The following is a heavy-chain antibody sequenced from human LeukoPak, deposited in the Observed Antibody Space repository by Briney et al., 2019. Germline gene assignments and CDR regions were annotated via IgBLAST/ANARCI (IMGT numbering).Heavy chain of an antibody. Sequence: GGSLRLSCTVSGFTVSSSSMSWVRQAPGKGLEWVSFIYSDNTHYSDSVKGRFTISRDNSKNTLYLQMNSLRVDDTAVYYCARVAGWHWFDPWGQGTLVTVSS. V-gene: IGHV3-53*01. CDR2: IYSDNT. J-gene: IGHJ5*02. D-gene: IGHD6-19*01. CDR3: ARVAGWHWFDP. CDR1: GFTVSSSS.